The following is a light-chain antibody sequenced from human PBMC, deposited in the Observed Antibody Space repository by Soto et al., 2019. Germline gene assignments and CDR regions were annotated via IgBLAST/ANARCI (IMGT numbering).Light chain of an antibody. V-gene: IGKV3-20*01. CDR1: QSVYKNF. J-gene: IGKJ4*01. CDR3: QQYDSSPPT. CDR2: DAS. Sequence: EIWLTQSPCTLSLSPGERVTLSCRASQSVYKNFSTWYQQKSGKPPRLLINDASNRATGITDRFSHSRSGIEFSLTIDKLEPEDFGAYFCQQYDSSPPTFGGGTKVAIK.